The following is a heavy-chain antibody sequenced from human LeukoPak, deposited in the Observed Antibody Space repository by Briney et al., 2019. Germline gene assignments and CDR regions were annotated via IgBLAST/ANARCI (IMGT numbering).Heavy chain of an antibody. V-gene: IGHV3-48*03. D-gene: IGHD6-13*01. Sequence: PGGSLRLSCAASGFTFSSYDMSWVRQAPGKGLEWVSFISTRGIIIYYADPVRGRFIISRDNAWNSLYLQMNSLKADDTAVYYCARVGSTAEAGTVDYWGQGTLVTVSS. CDR2: ISTRGIII. CDR1: GFTFSSYD. CDR3: ARVGSTAEAGTVDY. J-gene: IGHJ4*02.